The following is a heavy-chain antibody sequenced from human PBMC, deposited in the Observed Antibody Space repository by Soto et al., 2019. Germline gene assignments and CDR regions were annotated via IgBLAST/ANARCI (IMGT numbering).Heavy chain of an antibody. D-gene: IGHD6-6*01. CDR2: IYYSGST. CDR3: ARLSYSSIAAFGPYYYHYFMDV. CDR1: GGSISSYY. Sequence: SETLSLTCTVSGGSISSYYWSWIRQPPGKGLEWIGYIYYSGSTNYNPSLKSRVTISVDTSKNQFSLKLSSVTAADTAVYYCARLSYSSIAAFGPYYYHYFMDVWGKGTTVIVSS. V-gene: IGHV4-59*01. J-gene: IGHJ6*03.